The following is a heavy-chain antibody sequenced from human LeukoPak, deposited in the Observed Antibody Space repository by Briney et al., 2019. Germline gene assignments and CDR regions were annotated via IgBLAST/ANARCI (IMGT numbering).Heavy chain of an antibody. CDR2: IYNSGST. Sequence: KASETLSLTCAVSDGFISSYYWNWIRQPPGKGLEWIGNIYNSGSTDYNPSLKSRVTISVNLSKKLISLKLTSVTAADTALYYCARDKGPYWYFDLWGRGTLVTVSS. CDR3: ARDKGPYWYFDL. J-gene: IGHJ2*01. CDR1: DGFISSYY. V-gene: IGHV4-59*01.